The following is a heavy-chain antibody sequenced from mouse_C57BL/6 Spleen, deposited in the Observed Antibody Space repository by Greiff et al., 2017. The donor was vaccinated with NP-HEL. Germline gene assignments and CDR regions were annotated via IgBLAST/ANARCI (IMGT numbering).Heavy chain of an antibody. J-gene: IGHJ3*01. CDR3: AREYYGSSSWFAY. CDR2: IYPGDGDT. V-gene: IGHV1-82*01. D-gene: IGHD1-1*01. CDR1: GYAFSSSW. Sequence: VQLQQSGPELVKPGASVKISCKASGYAFSSSWMNWVKQRPGKGLEWIGRIYPGDGDTNYNGKFKGKATLTADISSSTAYMQLSSLTSEDSAVYFCAREYYGSSSWFAYWGQGTLVTVSA.